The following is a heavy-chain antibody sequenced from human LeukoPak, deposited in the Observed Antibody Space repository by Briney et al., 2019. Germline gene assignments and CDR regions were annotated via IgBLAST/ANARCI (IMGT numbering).Heavy chain of an antibody. V-gene: IGHV3-11*04. J-gene: IGHJ4*02. Sequence: GGSLRLSCAASGFTFSDYYMSWIRQAPGKGLEWVSYISSSGSTIYYADSVKGRFTISRDNAKNSLYLQMNSLRAEDTAVYYCARDQYCSSTSCYSDYWGQGTVVTVSS. CDR2: ISSSGSTI. CDR1: GFTFSDYY. D-gene: IGHD2-2*01. CDR3: ARDQYCSSTSCYSDY.